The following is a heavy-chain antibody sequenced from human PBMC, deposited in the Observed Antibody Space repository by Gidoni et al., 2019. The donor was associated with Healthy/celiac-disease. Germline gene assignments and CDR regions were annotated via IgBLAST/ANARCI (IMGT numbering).Heavy chain of an antibody. CDR3: ARDTTMVQGVQGGVDY. J-gene: IGHJ4*02. D-gene: IGHD3-10*01. CDR1: GFTFSRYA. V-gene: IGHV3-30-3*01. Sequence: QVQLVASGGGVVQPGRSLRLSCAASGFTFSRYAMHWVRQAPGKGLEWVAVISYDGSNKYYADSVKGRFTISRDNSKNTLYLQMNSLRAEDTAVYYCARDTTMVQGVQGGVDYWGQGTLVTVSS. CDR2: ISYDGSNK.